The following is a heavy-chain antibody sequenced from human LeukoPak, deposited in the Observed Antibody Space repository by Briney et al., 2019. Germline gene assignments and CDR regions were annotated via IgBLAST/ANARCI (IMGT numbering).Heavy chain of an antibody. CDR3: ARLTYYYDSSGYYPAYYFDY. D-gene: IGHD3-22*01. V-gene: IGHV4-59*08. CDR2: IYYSGST. Sequence: SETLSLTCTVSGGSISSYYWSWIRQPPGKGLEWIGYIYYSGSTNYNPSLKSRVTISVDTSKNQFSLKLSSVTAADTAVYYCARLTYYYDSSGYYPAYYFDYWGQGTLVTVSS. J-gene: IGHJ4*02. CDR1: GGSISSYY.